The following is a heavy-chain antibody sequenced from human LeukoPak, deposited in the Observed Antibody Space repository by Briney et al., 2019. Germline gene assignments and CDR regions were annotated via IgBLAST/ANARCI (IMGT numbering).Heavy chain of an antibody. D-gene: IGHD3-22*01. J-gene: IGHJ4*02. CDR3: ARHYYDSSGYYYVRY. V-gene: IGHV4-59*08. CDR2: IYYRGST. Sequence: PSETLSLTCTVSGGSISSYYWSWIRQPPGKGLEWIGYIYYRGSTNYNPSLKSRVTISVDTSKIQFSLKLSSVTAADTAVYYCARHYYDSSGYYYVRYWGQGTLVTVSS. CDR1: GGSISSYY.